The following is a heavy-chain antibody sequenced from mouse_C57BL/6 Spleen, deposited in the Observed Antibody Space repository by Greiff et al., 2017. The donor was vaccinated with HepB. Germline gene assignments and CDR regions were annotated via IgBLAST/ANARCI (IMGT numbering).Heavy chain of an antibody. CDR2: ISNGGGST. D-gene: IGHD3-1*01. Sequence: EVNVVESGGGLVQPGGSLKLSCAASGFTFSDYYMYWVRQTPEKRLEWVAYISNGGGSTYYPDTVKGRFTISRDNAKNTLYLQMSRLKSEDTAMYYCARHQLYFDYWGQGTTLTVSS. CDR1: GFTFSDYY. CDR3: ARHQLYFDY. J-gene: IGHJ2*01. V-gene: IGHV5-12*01.